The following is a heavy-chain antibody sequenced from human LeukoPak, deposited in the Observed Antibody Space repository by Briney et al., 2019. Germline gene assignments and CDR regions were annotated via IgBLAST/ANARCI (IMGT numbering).Heavy chain of an antibody. J-gene: IGHJ4*02. Sequence: PSQTLSLTCAVSGGSISSGGYSWSWIRQPPGKGLEWIGYIYHSGSTYYNPSLKSRVTISVDRSKNQFSLKLSSVTAADTAVYYCARGRALRPFDYWGQGTLVTVSS. V-gene: IGHV4-30-2*01. CDR2: IYHSGST. CDR3: ARGRALRPFDY. CDR1: GGSISSGGYS. D-gene: IGHD5-12*01.